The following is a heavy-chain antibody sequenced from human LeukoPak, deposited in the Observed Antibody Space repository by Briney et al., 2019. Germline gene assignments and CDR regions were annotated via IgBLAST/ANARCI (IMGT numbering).Heavy chain of an antibody. J-gene: IGHJ6*02. D-gene: IGHD6-13*01. CDR3: AKEVRDPYSSSWYLMNYYYGMDV. CDR2: ISGGST. V-gene: IGHV3-23*01. CDR1: GFTFSSYA. Sequence: GGSLRLSCAASGFTFSSYAMSWVRQAPGKGLEWVSAISGGSTYYADSVKGRFTISRDNSKNTLYLQMNSLRAEDTAVYYCAKEVRDPYSSSWYLMNYYYGMDVWGQGTTVTVSS.